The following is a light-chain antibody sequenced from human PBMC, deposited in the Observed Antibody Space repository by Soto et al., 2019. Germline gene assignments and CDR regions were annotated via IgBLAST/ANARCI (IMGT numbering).Light chain of an antibody. V-gene: IGKV3-20*01. CDR1: QSVGSN. J-gene: IGKJ1*01. CDR2: GAY. CDR3: KQYGSSPWT. Sequence: EIVMTQSPATLSVSPGERVTLSCRARQSVGSNLAWYQQKPGQAHRLLIYGAYSRATGIPDRFSGSGSGTDFTLTIRRLEPEDFAVYYCKQYGSSPWTFGQGTKVDIK.